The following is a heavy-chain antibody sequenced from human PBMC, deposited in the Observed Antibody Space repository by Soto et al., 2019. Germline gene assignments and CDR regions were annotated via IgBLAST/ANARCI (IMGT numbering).Heavy chain of an antibody. J-gene: IGHJ2*01. CDR1: GFTFSSYA. CDR2: ISGSGGST. V-gene: IGHV3-23*01. Sequence: EVQLLESGGGLVQPGGSLRLSCAASGFTFSSYAMSWVRQAPGKGLEWVSAISGSGGSTYYADSVKGRFTISRDNSKNTLYLQMNSLRAEDTAGYYCAKGGYCSSTSCYAFWYFDLWGRGTLVTVSS. D-gene: IGHD2-2*01. CDR3: AKGGYCSSTSCYAFWYFDL.